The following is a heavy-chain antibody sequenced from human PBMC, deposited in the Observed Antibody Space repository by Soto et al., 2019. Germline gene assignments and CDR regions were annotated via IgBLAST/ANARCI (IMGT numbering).Heavy chain of an antibody. CDR2: IYWDDDK. D-gene: IGHD3-3*01. CDR1: GFSLSTSGVG. Sequence: QITLKESGPTLVNPTQTLTLTCTFSGFSLSTSGVGVGWIRQPPGKALEWLALIYWDDDKRYSPSLKSRLTITKDTSKNQVVLTMTNMDPVDTATYYCAHTYYDFWSGYYRYNWFDPWGQGTLITVSS. V-gene: IGHV2-5*02. CDR3: AHTYYDFWSGYYRYNWFDP. J-gene: IGHJ5*02.